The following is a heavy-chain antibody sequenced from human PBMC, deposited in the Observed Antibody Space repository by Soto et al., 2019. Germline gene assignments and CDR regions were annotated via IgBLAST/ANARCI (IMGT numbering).Heavy chain of an antibody. J-gene: IGHJ3*01. Sequence: DVQLVESGGGLIQPGESLRLSCGAFGFTISGKKYVAWARQAPGKGLEWVSALYDIDGSFYADSVKGRFTTSSDSSKTTVYLQMNDLRPDDTAVYYCATWHEREHAYDVWGLGTTVTVSS. D-gene: IGHD1-1*01. CDR2: LYDIDGS. CDR1: GFTISGKKY. V-gene: IGHV3-53*01. CDR3: ATWHEREHAYDV.